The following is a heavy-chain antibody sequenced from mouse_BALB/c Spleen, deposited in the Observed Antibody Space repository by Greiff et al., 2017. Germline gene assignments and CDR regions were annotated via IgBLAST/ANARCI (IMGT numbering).Heavy chain of an antibody. CDR2: IDPFNGGT. CDR3: TIYDRRDCPCSH. D-gene: IGHD2-3*01. V-gene: IGHV1-28*01. CDR1: GYSFTSYY. Sequence: EVQLQQSGPELMKPGASVKISCKASGYSFTSYYMHWVKQSHGKSLEWIGYIDPFNGGTSYNQKFKGKATLTVDKSSSTAYMHLSSLTSEDSAVYYCTIYDRRDCPCSHWGQGTLVTVSA. J-gene: IGHJ3*01.